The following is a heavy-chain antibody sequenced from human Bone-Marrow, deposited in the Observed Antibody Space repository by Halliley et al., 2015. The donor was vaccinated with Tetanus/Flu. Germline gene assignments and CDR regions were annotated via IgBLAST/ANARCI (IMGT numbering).Heavy chain of an antibody. CDR2: ISSGSRYF. Sequence: AASGFTFSDYSMNWVRQAPGKGLEWASGISSGSRYFYYADSVKGRFSISRDNAKNSLYLQMNSLRVEDTAVYYCAREWEQQLIGNWGQGTLVTVSS. CDR1: GFTFSDYS. J-gene: IGHJ4*02. CDR3: AREWEQQLIGN. V-gene: IGHV3-21*01. D-gene: IGHD6-13*01.